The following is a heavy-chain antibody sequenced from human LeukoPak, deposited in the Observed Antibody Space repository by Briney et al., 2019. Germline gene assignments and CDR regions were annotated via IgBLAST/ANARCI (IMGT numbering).Heavy chain of an antibody. CDR1: GFTFSSYA. D-gene: IGHD3-10*01. CDR2: ISYDGSNK. J-gene: IGHJ4*02. V-gene: IGHV3-30*04. CDR3: AREKLDGSGSYGIYFDY. Sequence: GGSLRLSCAASGFTFSSYAMHWVRQAPGKGLEWVAVISYDGSNKYYADSVKGRFTISRDNAKNSLYLQMNSLRAEDTAVYYCAREKLDGSGSYGIYFDYWGQGTLVTVSS.